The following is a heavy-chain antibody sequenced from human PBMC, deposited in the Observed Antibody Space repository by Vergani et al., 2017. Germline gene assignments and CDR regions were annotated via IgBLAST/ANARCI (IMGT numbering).Heavy chain of an antibody. J-gene: IGHJ6*02. CDR1: GGSFSGYY. Sequence: QVQLQQWGAGLLKPSETLSLTCAVYGGSFSGYYCSWIRQPPGKGLEWIGEINHSGSTNYNPSLKSRVTISVDTSKNQFSLKLSSVTAADTAVYYCARRPYYYESSGYSKYYYYGMDVWGQGTTVTVSS. D-gene: IGHD3-22*01. CDR3: ARRPYYYESSGYSKYYYYGMDV. V-gene: IGHV4-34*01. CDR2: INHSGST.